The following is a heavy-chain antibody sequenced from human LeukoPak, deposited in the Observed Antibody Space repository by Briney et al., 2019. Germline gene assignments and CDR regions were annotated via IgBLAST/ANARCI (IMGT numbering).Heavy chain of an antibody. J-gene: IGHJ5*02. CDR2: INPTGGST. Sequence: GASVKVSCKASGYTFTSYYMHWVRQAPGQGLEWMGLINPTGGSTGYVQKFQGRVTMTRDMSTSTDYMELSSLRSEDTAVYYCARDNSVGDTAWWFDPWGQGTLVTVSS. CDR3: ARDNSVGDTAWWFDP. CDR1: GYTFTSYY. D-gene: IGHD1-26*01. V-gene: IGHV1-46*01.